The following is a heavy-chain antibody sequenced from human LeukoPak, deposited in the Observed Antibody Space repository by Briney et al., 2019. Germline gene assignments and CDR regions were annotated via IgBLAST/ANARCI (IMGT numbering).Heavy chain of an antibody. CDR2: ITWDGVST. V-gene: IGHV3-43D*03. CDR3: AKDGKNYFDY. CDR1: GFTIDDYA. J-gene: IGHJ4*02. Sequence: GGSLRLSCAVSGFTIDDYAMHWVRQAPGPGLAWVSLITWDGVSTYYADSVKGRFTTSRDNSKNSLSLQMNSLRAEATALYYCAKDGKNYFDYWGQGTLVTVSS.